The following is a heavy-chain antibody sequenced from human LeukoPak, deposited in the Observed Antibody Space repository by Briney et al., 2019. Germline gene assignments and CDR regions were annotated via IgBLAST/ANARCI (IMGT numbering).Heavy chain of an antibody. V-gene: IGHV1-2*02. CDR2: INPNSGGT. CDR3: ARVIWSGYSYFDY. D-gene: IGHD3-3*01. CDR1: GYTFTGYY. Sequence: GASVKVSCKASGYTFTGYYTHWVRQAPGQGLEWMGWINPNSGGTNYAQKFQGRVTMTRDTSISTAYMELSRLRSDDTAVYYCARVIWSGYSYFDYWGQGTLVTVSS. J-gene: IGHJ4*02.